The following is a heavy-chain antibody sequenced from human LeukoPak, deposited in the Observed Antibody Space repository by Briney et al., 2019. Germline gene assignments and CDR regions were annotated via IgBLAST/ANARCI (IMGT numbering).Heavy chain of an antibody. J-gene: IGHJ5*02. D-gene: IGHD4/OR15-4a*01. CDR3: ARSTIVNTATGWFDP. CDR1: GDSISSYY. V-gene: IGHV4-59*12. Sequence: SETLTLTCTVSGDSISSYYWSWIRQPPGKGLEWLGYIYNSGSTNYNPSLKSRVTMSVDTSKNHMSLKLSSVTAADTAMYYCARSTIVNTATGWFDPWGQGTLVTVSS. CDR2: IYNSGST.